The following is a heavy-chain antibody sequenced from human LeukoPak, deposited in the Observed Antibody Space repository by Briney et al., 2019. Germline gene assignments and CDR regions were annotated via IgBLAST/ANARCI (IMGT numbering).Heavy chain of an antibody. V-gene: IGHV1-2*02. J-gene: IGHJ5*02. CDR3: AREIPDYGGNTGWFDP. Sequence: ALVKVSCMASGYTFTGYYMHWVRQAPGQGLEWMGWINPNSVCTNYAQKFQGRVTMTTDTPTSTAYMELRSRRTDDTAVYYCAREIPDYGGNTGWFDPWGQGTLVTVSS. CDR1: GYTFTGYY. CDR2: INPNSVCT. D-gene: IGHD4-23*01.